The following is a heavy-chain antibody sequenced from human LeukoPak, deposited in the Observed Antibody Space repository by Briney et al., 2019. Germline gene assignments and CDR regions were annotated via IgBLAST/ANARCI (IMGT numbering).Heavy chain of an antibody. CDR1: GGSVINTNW. CDR2: VHLDGRT. CDR3: ARVEVNYGSGSYYPFDY. Sequence: SGTLSLTCGVSGGSVINTNWWTWVRQPPGKGLEWIGEVHLDGRTNYNPSLESRLTMSVDVSENQVSLKLTSVTAADTAVYYCARVEVNYGSGSYYPFDYWGQGTLVTVSS. D-gene: IGHD3-10*01. J-gene: IGHJ4*02. V-gene: IGHV4-4*02.